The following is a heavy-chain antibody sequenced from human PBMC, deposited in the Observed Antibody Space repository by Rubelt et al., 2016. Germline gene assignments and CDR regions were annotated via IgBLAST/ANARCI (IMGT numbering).Heavy chain of an antibody. Sequence: QVQLVESGGGVVQPGRSLRLSCAASGFTFSSYGMHWVRQAPGKGLEWVAVIWYDGSNKYYADSVKGRFTISSDNSKNTLYLQMTSLRAEDTAVYYWARGGYSGYGLDYWGQGTLVTVSS. J-gene: IGHJ4*02. V-gene: IGHV3-33*01. CDR1: GFTFSSYG. D-gene: IGHD5-12*01. CDR2: IWYDGSNK. CDR3: ARGGYSGYGLDY.